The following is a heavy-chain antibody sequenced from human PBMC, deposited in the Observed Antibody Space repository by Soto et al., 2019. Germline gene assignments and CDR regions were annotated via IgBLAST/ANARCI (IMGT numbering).Heavy chain of an antibody. CDR1: GGSISSYY. V-gene: IGHV4-59*05. CDR2: IYYSGNT. D-gene: IGHD3-22*01. J-gene: IGHJ4*02. Sequence: SETLSLTCTVSGGSISSYYWSWIRQPPGKGLEWIGSIYYSGNTYYNPSLKSRVTISVDTSKNQFSLKLSSVTAADTALYYCARTNSDGYYWGQGTLVTVSS. CDR3: ARTNSDGYY.